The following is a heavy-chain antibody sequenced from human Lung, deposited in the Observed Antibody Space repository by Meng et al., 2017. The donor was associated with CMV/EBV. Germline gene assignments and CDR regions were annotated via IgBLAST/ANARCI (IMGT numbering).Heavy chain of an antibody. D-gene: IGHD5-18*01. V-gene: IGHV4-39*01. CDR3: AKQGARSVETTMVPYGEFDY. CDR1: GGSISSGDYY. Sequence: SETXSLXXIVSGGSISSGDYYWGWIRQSPGKALEWIGSVYYTGRADYSPSLKNRVTISVDTSRNQFSLNLHSVTAADTALYYCAKQGARSVETTMVPYGEFDYWGQGALVXVSS. J-gene: IGHJ4*02. CDR2: VYYTGRA.